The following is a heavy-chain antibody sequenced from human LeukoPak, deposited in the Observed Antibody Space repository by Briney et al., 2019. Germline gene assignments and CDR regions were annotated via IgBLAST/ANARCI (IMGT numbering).Heavy chain of an antibody. CDR3: ARDVAGHYFDY. J-gene: IGHJ4*02. Sequence: ASVKVSCKASGYTFISYAMNWARQAPGQGLEWMGWINTNTGNPTYAQGFTGRFVFSLDTSVGTAYLQISSLKAEDTAVYYCARDVAGHYFDYWGQGTLVTVSS. D-gene: IGHD2-15*01. CDR1: GYTFISYA. CDR2: INTNTGNP. V-gene: IGHV7-4-1*02.